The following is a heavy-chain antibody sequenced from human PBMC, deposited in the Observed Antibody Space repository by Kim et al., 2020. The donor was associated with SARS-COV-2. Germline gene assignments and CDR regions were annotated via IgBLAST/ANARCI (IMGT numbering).Heavy chain of an antibody. D-gene: IGHD2-15*01. Sequence: ASVTVSCKAYGYTFTSYGISWVRQAPGQGLEWMGWISAYNGNTNYAQKLQGRVTMTTDTSTSTAYMELRSLRSDDTAVYYCARALYCSGGSCYSPLYYYYYGMDVWGQGTTVTVSS. CDR3: ARALYCSGGSCYSPLYYYYYGMDV. CDR2: ISAYNGNT. J-gene: IGHJ6*02. CDR1: GYTFTSYG. V-gene: IGHV1-18*01.